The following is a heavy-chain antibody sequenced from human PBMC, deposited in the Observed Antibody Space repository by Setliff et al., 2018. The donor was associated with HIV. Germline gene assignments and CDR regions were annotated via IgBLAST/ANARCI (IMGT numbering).Heavy chain of an antibody. CDR2: IYPGDSDT. J-gene: IGHJ5*02. CDR3: ARGLGVGATGWFDP. D-gene: IGHD1-26*01. CDR1: GYSFASYW. V-gene: IGHV5-51*01. Sequence: GESLKISCKGSGYSFASYWIGWVRQMPGKGLEWMGIIYPGDSDTRYSSSFQGQVTMSADKSTSTAHLQWSSLKASDTAMYYCARGLGVGATGWFDPWGQGTLVTVSS.